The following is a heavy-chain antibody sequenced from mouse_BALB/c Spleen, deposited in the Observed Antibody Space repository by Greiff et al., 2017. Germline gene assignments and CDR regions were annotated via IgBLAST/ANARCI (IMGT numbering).Heavy chain of an antibody. V-gene: IGHV2-3*01. CDR3: AHIRLRYFDV. J-gene: IGHJ1*01. CDR2: IWGDGST. CDR1: GFSLTSYG. Sequence: QVQLKQSGPGLVAPSQSLSITCTVSGFSLTSYGVSWVRQPPGQGLEWLGVIWGDGSTNYHSALISRLSISKDNSKCQVLLRLNSLQTDDTDTYYCAHIRLRYFDVWGAGTTVTVSS. D-gene: IGHD1-2*01.